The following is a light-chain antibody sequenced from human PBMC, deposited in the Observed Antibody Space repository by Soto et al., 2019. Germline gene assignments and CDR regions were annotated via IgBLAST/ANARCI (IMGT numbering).Light chain of an antibody. Sequence: DIQMTQSPSSLSASVADRVTITCRASQSISSYLNWYQQKPGKAPKRLIYAASSLQRGVPLRFSGSGSGTDFTLTISSLQPEDFATYYCQQSYSTPITFGQGTRLEN. CDR2: AAS. CDR1: QSISSY. V-gene: IGKV1-39*01. J-gene: IGKJ5*01. CDR3: QQSYSTPIT.